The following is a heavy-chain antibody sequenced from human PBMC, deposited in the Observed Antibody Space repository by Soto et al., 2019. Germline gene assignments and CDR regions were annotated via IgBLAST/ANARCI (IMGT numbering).Heavy chain of an antibody. J-gene: IGHJ6*02. V-gene: IGHV1-18*01. CDR1: GYTFTSYG. CDR2: ISAYNGNT. CDR3: ARDVSGDSPYYYYGMDV. D-gene: IGHD4-17*01. Sequence: ASVKVSCKASGYTFTSYGINWVRQAPGQGLEWMGWISAYNGNTNYAQKLQGRVTMTTDTSTSTAYMELRSLRSDDTAVYYCARDVSGDSPYYYYGMDVWGQGTTVTVSS.